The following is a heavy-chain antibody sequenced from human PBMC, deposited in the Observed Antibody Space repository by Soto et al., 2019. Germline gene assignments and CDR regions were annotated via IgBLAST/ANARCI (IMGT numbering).Heavy chain of an antibody. J-gene: IGHJ6*02. V-gene: IGHV4-34*01. CDR1: GGSFSGYY. Sequence: SETLSLTCAVYGGSFSGYYWSWIRQPPGKGLEWIGEINHSGSTNYNPSLKSRVTISVDTSKNKFSLKLSSVTAADTAVYYCARGPTYYDSSGPSYYYYGMDVWGQGTTVTVSS. CDR2: INHSGST. CDR3: ARGPTYYDSSGPSYYYYGMDV. D-gene: IGHD3-22*01.